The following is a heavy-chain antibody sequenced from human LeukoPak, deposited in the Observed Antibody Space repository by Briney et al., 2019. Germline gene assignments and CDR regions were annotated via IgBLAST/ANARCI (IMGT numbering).Heavy chain of an antibody. CDR3: ARDLKDWNEMGFYYYYYMDV. CDR2: INPNSGGS. J-gene: IGHJ6*03. Sequence: ASVKVSCKASGYTFTGYYMHWVRQAPGQGLEWMGWINPNSGGSNYAQKFQGRVTMTRDTSISTAYMELSRLRSDDTAVYYCARDLKDWNEMGFYYYYYMDVWGKGTTVTVSS. V-gene: IGHV1-2*02. CDR1: GYTFTGYY. D-gene: IGHD1-1*01.